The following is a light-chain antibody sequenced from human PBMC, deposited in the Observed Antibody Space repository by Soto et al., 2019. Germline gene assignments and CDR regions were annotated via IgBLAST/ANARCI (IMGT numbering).Light chain of an antibody. CDR2: GAS. V-gene: IGKV3-15*01. Sequence: EIVLTQSPGTLSVSPGERATLSCRASQSVSSKLGWYQQKPGQAPRLLFYGASTGATGIPARFSGSGSETEFTLSISSLQSEDFAVYYCQQYNNWPGTFGQGTKVDNK. J-gene: IGKJ1*01. CDR3: QQYNNWPGT. CDR1: QSVSSK.